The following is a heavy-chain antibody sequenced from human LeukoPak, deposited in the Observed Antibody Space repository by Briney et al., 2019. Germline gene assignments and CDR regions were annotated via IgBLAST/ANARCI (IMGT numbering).Heavy chain of an antibody. D-gene: IGHD2-2*01. J-gene: IGHJ6*04. CDR3: ALTQYCSSTSCHPDYYYYGMDV. CDR1: GGRFSSYA. V-gene: IGHV1-69*13. Sequence: SVKVSCKASGGRFSSYAIMWVRQAPGQGLEWMGGSIHIFGTENYAQKFQGRVTITADESTSTAYMELSSLRSEDTAVYYCALTQYCSSTSCHPDYYYYGMDVWGKGTTVTVSS. CDR2: SIHIFGTE.